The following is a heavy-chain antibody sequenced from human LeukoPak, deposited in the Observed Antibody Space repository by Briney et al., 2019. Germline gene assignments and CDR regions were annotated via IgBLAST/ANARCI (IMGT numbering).Heavy chain of an antibody. CDR3: ANSTGYGLVDI. CDR2: IFYSGSI. Sequence: SETLSLTCTVSGGSISTSNYYCGWVRQPPGKGLDWIGNIFYSGSIYYSRSVRRRVTLSLDTSSNEFSLKLNSMTAADTAVYYCANSTGYGLVDIWGQGTMVTVSS. V-gene: IGHV4-39*07. J-gene: IGHJ3*02. CDR1: GGSISTSNYY. D-gene: IGHD3-9*01.